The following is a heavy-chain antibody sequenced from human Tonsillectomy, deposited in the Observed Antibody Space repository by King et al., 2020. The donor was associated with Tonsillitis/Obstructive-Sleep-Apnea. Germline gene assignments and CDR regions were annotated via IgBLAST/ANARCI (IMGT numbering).Heavy chain of an antibody. CDR1: GGTFSSYA. J-gene: IGHJ5*02. CDR3: ARVTGSGSGWFDP. CDR2: IIPIFGTA. Sequence: VQMVESGAEVKKPGSSVKVSCKASGGTFSSYAISWVRQAPGQGLEWMGGIIPIFGTANYAQKFQGRVTITADESTSTAYMELSSLRSEDTAVYYCARVTGSGSGWFDPWGQGTLVSVSS. D-gene: IGHD3-10*01. V-gene: IGHV1-69*01.